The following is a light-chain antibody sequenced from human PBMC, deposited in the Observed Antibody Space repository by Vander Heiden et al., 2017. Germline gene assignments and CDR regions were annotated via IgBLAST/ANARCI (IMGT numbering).Light chain of an antibody. J-gene: IGLJ3*02. CDR2: QDN. CDR1: RLGDKY. Sequence: SYELTQPPSVSVSPGQTASITCSGDRLGDKYASWYQQKPGQSPVLVIYQDNKRPSGIPERFSGSTSANTATLTISGTQPMDEADYYCQAWDNNIMMFGGGTKLTVL. CDR3: QAWDNNIMM. V-gene: IGLV3-1*01.